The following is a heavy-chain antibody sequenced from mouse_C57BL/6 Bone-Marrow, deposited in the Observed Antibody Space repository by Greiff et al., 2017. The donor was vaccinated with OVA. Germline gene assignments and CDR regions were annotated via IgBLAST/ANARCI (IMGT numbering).Heavy chain of an antibody. Sequence: EVKLVESGGGLVKPGGSLKLSCAASGFTFGSYAMSWVRQTPEKRLEWVATISDGGSYTSYPDNVKGRFTISRDNAKNNLYLQMSHLKSEDTAMYYCARALYSNYGSFAYWGQGTLVTVSA. CDR1: GFTFGSYA. D-gene: IGHD2-5*01. J-gene: IGHJ3*01. CDR2: ISDGGSYT. CDR3: ARALYSNYGSFAY. V-gene: IGHV5-4*03.